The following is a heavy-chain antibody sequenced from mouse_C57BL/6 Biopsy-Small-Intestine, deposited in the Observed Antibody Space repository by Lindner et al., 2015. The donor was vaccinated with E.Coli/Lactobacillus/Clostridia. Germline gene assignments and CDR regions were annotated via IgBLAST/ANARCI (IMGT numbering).Heavy chain of an antibody. Sequence: SVKVSCKTSGYAFTSYGISWVRQAPGQGLEWMGWINVNNGNTNYAQKFRGRVTMTTDTSTSTAYMELRSLRSDDTAVYYCARDPTFTVTTSGIDYWGQGTLVSVSS. CDR3: ARDPTFTVTTSGIDY. CDR1: GYAFTSYG. CDR2: INVNNGNT. J-gene: IGHJ4*01. V-gene: IGHV1-81*01. D-gene: IGHD2-13*01.